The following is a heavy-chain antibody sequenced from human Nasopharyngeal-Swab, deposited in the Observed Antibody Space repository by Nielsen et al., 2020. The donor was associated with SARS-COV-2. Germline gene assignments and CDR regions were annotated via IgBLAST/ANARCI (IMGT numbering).Heavy chain of an antibody. V-gene: IGHV3-48*02. J-gene: IGHJ6*02. CDR1: GFTFSSYS. CDR3: VRDRSRWELLFYYGMDV. Sequence: GESLKISCAASGFTFSSYSMNWVRQAPGKGLEWVSYISSSSSTIYYADSVKGRFTISRDNAKNSLYLQMNSLRDEDTAVYYCVRDRSRWELLFYYGMDVWGQGTTVTVSS. CDR2: ISSSSSTI. D-gene: IGHD1-26*01.